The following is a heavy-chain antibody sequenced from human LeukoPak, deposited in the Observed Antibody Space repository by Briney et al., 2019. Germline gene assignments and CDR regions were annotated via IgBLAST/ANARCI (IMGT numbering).Heavy chain of an antibody. Sequence: GGSLRLSCAASGFTFSSYSMNWVRQAPGKGLEWVSSISSSSSYIYYADSVKGRFTISRDNAKNSLYLQMNSLRAEDTAVYYCARPDGGGAFNKAFDFWGQGTLVTVSS. J-gene: IGHJ4*02. CDR2: ISSSSSYI. CDR1: GFTFSSYS. D-gene: IGHD3-16*01. V-gene: IGHV3-21*01. CDR3: ARPDGGGAFNKAFDF.